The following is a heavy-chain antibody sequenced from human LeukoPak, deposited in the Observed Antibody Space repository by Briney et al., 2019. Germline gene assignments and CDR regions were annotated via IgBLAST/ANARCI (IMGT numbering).Heavy chain of an antibody. D-gene: IGHD4-23*01. CDR2: ISSSSSYI. J-gene: IGHJ4*02. CDR3: ARGDYGGDYFDY. CDR1: GFTFSSHS. V-gene: IGHV3-21*04. Sequence: PGGSLRLSCAASGFTFSSHSMNWVRQAPGKGLEWVSSISSSSSYIYYADSVKGRFTISRDNAKNSLYLQMNSLRAEDTAVYYCARGDYGGDYFDYWGQGTLVTVSS.